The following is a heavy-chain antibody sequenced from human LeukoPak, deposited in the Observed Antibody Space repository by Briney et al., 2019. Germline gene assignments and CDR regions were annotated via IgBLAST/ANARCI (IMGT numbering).Heavy chain of an antibody. V-gene: IGHV4-30-2*01. Sequence: SETLSLTCTVSGGSISSGGYYWSWIRQPPGKGLEWIGYIYHSGSTYYNPSLKSRVTISVDRSKNQFSLKLSSVTAADTAVYYCARHDSSGYYSDYWGQGTLVTVSS. D-gene: IGHD3-22*01. CDR3: ARHDSSGYYSDY. CDR2: IYHSGST. CDR1: GGSISSGGYY. J-gene: IGHJ4*02.